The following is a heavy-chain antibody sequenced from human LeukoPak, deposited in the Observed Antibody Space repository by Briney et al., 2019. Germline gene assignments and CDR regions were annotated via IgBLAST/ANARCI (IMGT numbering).Heavy chain of an antibody. D-gene: IGHD6-19*01. J-gene: IGHJ4*02. V-gene: IGHV3-74*01. Sequence: PGGSLRLSCAASGFTFSSYGMHWVRQAPGKGLVWVSRINSDGSSTSYADSVKGRFTISGDNAKNTLYLQMNSLRAEDTAVYYCARVVAVADYFDYWGQGTLVTVSS. CDR3: ARVVAVADYFDY. CDR1: GFTFSSYG. CDR2: INSDGSST.